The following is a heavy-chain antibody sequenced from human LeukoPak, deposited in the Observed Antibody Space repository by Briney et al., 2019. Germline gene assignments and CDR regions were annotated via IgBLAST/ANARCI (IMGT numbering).Heavy chain of an antibody. CDR3: ARLNGGN. CDR2: VDYSGST. D-gene: IGHD4-23*01. CDR1: GGSISSYY. J-gene: IGHJ4*02. Sequence: SETLSRTCTVSGGSISSYYWSWIRQPPGKGLEWLAYVDYSGSTAYNPSLNGRVAISPVTSKNQFSLKLRSVTAADTAVYYCARLNGGNWGPGILVTVSS. V-gene: IGHV4-59*08.